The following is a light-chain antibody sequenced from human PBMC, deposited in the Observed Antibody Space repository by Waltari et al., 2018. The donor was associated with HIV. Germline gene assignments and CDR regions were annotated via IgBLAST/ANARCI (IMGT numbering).Light chain of an antibody. CDR1: RSITSY. J-gene: IGKJ4*01. Sequence: EIVLTQSPVTLSLSPGERATLSCRASRSITSYLAWYQQKPGQSPRLLIYDTSNRATDIPARVSGSGSGTDFTLTISSLEPEDSAVYYCQQRTNWPPVLIFGGGTKVEIK. CDR2: DTS. CDR3: QQRTNWPPVLI. V-gene: IGKV3-11*01.